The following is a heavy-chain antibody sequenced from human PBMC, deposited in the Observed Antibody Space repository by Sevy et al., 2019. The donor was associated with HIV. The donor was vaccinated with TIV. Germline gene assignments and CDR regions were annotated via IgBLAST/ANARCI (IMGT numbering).Heavy chain of an antibody. J-gene: IGHJ4*02. V-gene: IGHV4-59*08. CDR2: VYYNGHI. Sequence: SETLSLTCTVSGGSITSLYWNWIRQPPGKGLEWIANVYYNGHINYNPSLKSRVTFSLDTSKNQFCLRLSSVTAADTAMYYCAGENAWGRGYSWGQGTLVTVSS. CDR3: AGENAWGRGYS. D-gene: IGHD1-26*01. CDR1: GGSITSLY.